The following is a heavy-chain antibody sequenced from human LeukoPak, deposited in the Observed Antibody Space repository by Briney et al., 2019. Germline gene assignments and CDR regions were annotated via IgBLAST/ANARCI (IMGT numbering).Heavy chain of an antibody. CDR1: GFTVSSNY. CDR2: IYSGGST. CDR3: ARGDLCSSTSCWNYYYMDV. V-gene: IGHV3-53*01. Sequence: PGGSLRLSCAASGFTVSSNYMSWVRQAPGKGLEWVSVIYSGGSTYYADSVKGRFTISRDNSKNTLYLQMNSLRAEDTAVYYCARGDLCSSTSCWNYYYMDVWGKGTTVTVSS. D-gene: IGHD2-2*01. J-gene: IGHJ6*03.